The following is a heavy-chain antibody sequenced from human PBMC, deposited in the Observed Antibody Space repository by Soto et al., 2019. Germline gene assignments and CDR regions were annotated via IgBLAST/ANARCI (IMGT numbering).Heavy chain of an antibody. D-gene: IGHD2-15*01. CDR1: GFTFSSYE. CDR2: ISSSGSTI. CDR3: ARGTWAYCSGGSCYSGDDY. V-gene: IGHV3-48*03. Sequence: GGSLRLSCAASGFTFSSYEMNWVRQAPGKGLEWVSYISSSGSTIYYADSVKGRFTISRDNAKNSLYLQMNSLRAEDTAVYYCARGTWAYCSGGSCYSGDDYWGQGTLVTVSS. J-gene: IGHJ4*02.